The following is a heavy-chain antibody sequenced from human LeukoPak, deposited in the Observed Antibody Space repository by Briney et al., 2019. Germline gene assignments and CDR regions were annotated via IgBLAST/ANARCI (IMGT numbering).Heavy chain of an antibody. V-gene: IGHV1-18*01. Sequence: ASVKVSCKASGYTFTSYGISWVRQAPGQGLEWMGWISAYNGNTNYAQKLQGRVTMTTDTSTSTAYMELRSLRSDDTAVYYCARDYYGSGSADAFDNWGQGTMVTVSS. D-gene: IGHD3-10*01. CDR1: GYTFTSYG. CDR2: ISAYNGNT. J-gene: IGHJ3*02. CDR3: ARDYYGSGSADAFDN.